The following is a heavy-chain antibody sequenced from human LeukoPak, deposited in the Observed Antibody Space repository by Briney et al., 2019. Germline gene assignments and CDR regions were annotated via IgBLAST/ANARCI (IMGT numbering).Heavy chain of an antibody. D-gene: IGHD6-13*01. CDR3: ARGGASSHWFGS. CDR1: VGSISDYY. Sequence: SETLSLTCTVSVGSISDYYWSWIRQPPGKQLESIGMIYNSVTTNYRASLKSRVTISVDASKKQLSLKLSSVTAGDTAVYYCARGGASSHWFGSWGQGTLVTVSS. J-gene: IGHJ5*01. V-gene: IGHV4-59*01. CDR2: IYNSVTT.